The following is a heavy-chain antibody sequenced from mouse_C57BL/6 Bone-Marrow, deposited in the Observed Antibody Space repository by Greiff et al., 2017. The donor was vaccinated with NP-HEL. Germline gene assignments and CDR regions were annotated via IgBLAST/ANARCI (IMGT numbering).Heavy chain of an antibody. D-gene: IGHD1-1*01. CDR3: TRGKLLRSPFDY. CDR1: GYTFTDYE. V-gene: IGHV1-15*01. J-gene: IGHJ2*01. CDR2: IAPETGGT. Sequence: VQLQESGAELVRPGASVTLSCKASGYTFTDYEMHWVKQTPVHGLEWIGAIAPETGGTAYNQKFKGKAILTADKSSSTAYMELRSLTSEDSAVYYCTRGKLLRSPFDYWGQGTTLTVSS.